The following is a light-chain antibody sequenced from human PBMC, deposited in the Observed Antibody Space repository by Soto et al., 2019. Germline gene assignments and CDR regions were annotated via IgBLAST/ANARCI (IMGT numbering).Light chain of an antibody. CDR1: QSVSSSY. J-gene: IGKJ1*01. CDR2: GAS. Sequence: ELMSTQSPGTLSISPGERATLSCRASQSVSSSYLAWYQQKPGQAPRLLIYGASSRATGIPDRFSGSGSGKDFTLTISRLEPEDFAVYYCQQYGSSQWTFGQGTKVDIK. V-gene: IGKV3-20*01. CDR3: QQYGSSQWT.